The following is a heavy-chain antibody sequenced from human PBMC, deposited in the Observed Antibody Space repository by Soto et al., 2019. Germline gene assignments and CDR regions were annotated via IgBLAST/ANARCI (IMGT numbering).Heavy chain of an antibody. CDR2: IWYDGSNK. J-gene: IGHJ4*02. D-gene: IGHD4-17*01. CDR1: GFTFSSYG. V-gene: IGHV3-33*01. CDR3: ARVGDVGDYEIDY. Sequence: GSLRLSCAASGFTFSSYGMHWVRQAPGKGLEWVAVIWYDGSNKYYADSVKGRFTISRDNSKNTLYLQMNSLRAEDTAVYYCARVGDVGDYEIDYWGQGTLVTVSS.